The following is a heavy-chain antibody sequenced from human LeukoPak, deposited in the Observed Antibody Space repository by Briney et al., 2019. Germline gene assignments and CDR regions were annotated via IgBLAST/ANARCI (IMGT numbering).Heavy chain of an antibody. J-gene: IGHJ4*02. V-gene: IGHV3-30*02. CDR2: IQYDESSK. Sequence: PGGSLRLSCVASGFTFIRHGMHWVRQAPGKGLEWVAFIQYDESSKYYADSVKGRFTISRDNSKNTLYLQMNSLRAEDTAVYYCAKDHGDYDLDYWGQGTLVTVSS. CDR1: GFTFIRHG. D-gene: IGHD4-17*01. CDR3: AKDHGDYDLDY.